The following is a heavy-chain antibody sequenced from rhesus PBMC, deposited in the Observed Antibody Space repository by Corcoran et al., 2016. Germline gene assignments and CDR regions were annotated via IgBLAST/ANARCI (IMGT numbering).Heavy chain of an antibody. Sequence: QVTLKESGPALVKPTQTLTLTCTFSGFSIRTTGTGVGWIRQPPGKALEWLASIYLNDSKYYSTALKSRLTIYKDTSKNQVVLTMTNMDPVDTATYYWARVVRQLGRDRFDVWGPGVLVTVSS. CDR2: IYLNDSK. D-gene: IGHD6-25*01. CDR3: ARVVRQLGRDRFDV. CDR1: GFSIRTTGTG. J-gene: IGHJ5-1*01. V-gene: IGHV2-95*01.